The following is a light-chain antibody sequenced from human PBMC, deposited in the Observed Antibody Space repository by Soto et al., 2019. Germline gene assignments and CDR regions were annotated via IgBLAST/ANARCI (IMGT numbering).Light chain of an antibody. Sequence: IVMTQSPATLSVSLGERATLSCRASQSINSNLAWYQQKPGQAPRLLMFRASIRAAGFPARFSGSGSGTEFNITISSLQSEDSAVYYCQQYKNWPRATFGGGTKGDIK. V-gene: IGKV3-15*01. J-gene: IGKJ4*01. CDR2: RAS. CDR3: QQYKNWPRAT. CDR1: QSINSN.